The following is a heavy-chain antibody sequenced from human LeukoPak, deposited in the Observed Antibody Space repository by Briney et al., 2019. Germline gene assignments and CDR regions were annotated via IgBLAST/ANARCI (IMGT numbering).Heavy chain of an antibody. CDR3: AKYPGYSSSYYFDY. V-gene: IGHV3-23*01. J-gene: IGHJ4*02. CDR2: ISGSGGST. Sequence: GGTLRLSCAASGFTFSSYAVSWVRQAPGKGLEWVSAISGSGGSTYYADSVKGRFTISRDNSKNTLYLQMNSLRAEDTAVYYCAKYPGYSSSYYFDYWGQGTLVTVSS. D-gene: IGHD6-13*01. CDR1: GFTFSSYA.